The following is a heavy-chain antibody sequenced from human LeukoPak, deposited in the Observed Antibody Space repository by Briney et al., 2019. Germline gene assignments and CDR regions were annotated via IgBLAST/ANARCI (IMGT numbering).Heavy chain of an antibody. CDR1: GFTFSDYG. CDR2: IWYDGSNK. Sequence: GGSLRLSCAASGFTFSDYGMHWVRQAPGKGREWVAVIWYDGSNKYYADSVKGRFTISRDNSKNTLYLQMNSLRAEDTAVYYCAKALNGLVDYWGQGTLVTVSS. D-gene: IGHD6-19*01. CDR3: AKALNGLVDY. J-gene: IGHJ4*02. V-gene: IGHV3-33*06.